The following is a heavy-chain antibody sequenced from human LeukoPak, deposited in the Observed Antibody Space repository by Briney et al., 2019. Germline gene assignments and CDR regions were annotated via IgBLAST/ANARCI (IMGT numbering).Heavy chain of an antibody. CDR1: GGSISTYY. CDR3: AGEYGAFDY. Sequence: PSETLSLTCTVSGGSISTYYWSWIRQAPGKGLEWIGYIHYSGATSYNPSLKSRVTISVDTSKNHLSLELTSVTAADTAVYYCAGEYGAFDYWGQGTLVTVSS. V-gene: IGHV4-59*01. D-gene: IGHD4/OR15-4a*01. J-gene: IGHJ4*02. CDR2: IHYSGAT.